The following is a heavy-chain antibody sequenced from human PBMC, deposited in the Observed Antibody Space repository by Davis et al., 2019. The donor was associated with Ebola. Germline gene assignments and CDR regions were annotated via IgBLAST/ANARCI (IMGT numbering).Heavy chain of an antibody. J-gene: IGHJ4*02. V-gene: IGHV3-9*01. Sequence: GGSLRLSCAASGFTFDDYAMHWVRHGPGKGLEWVSGISWNSRTIGYADSVKGRFTISRDNAKNSLYLQMNSLRAEDTAVYYCVPGTWIRGQGTLVTVSS. CDR3: VPGTWI. D-gene: IGHD5-18*01. CDR2: ISWNSRTI. CDR1: GFTFDDYA.